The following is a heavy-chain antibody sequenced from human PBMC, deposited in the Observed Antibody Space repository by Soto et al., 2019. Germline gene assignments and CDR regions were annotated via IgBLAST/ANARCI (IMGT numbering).Heavy chain of an antibody. D-gene: IGHD6-13*01. CDR3: ARGVAAAAYYDYGMDV. CDR2: ISAYNGNT. J-gene: IGHJ6*02. CDR1: GYTFTSYG. V-gene: IGHV1-18*04. Sequence: GSVKVSCKAAGYTFTSYGISWVRQAPGQGLEWMGWISAYNGNTNYAQKLQGRVTMTTDTSTSTDYMELRSLRSDDTAVYYCARGVAAAAYYDYGMDVWGQGTTVTATS.